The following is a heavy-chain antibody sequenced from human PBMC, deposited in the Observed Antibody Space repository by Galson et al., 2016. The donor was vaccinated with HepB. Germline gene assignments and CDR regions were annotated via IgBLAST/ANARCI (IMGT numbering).Heavy chain of an antibody. Sequence: SLRLSCAASGSTFRSYGMHWVRQAPGKGLQWVAGISNDGSKEYYADSVQGRFTISRDNSKNMLYLQTNSLRAEDTAVYYCAKWWATAYENLDYWGQGILVTVSS. J-gene: IGHJ4*02. CDR2: ISNDGSKE. CDR1: GSTFRSYG. D-gene: IGHD2-15*01. V-gene: IGHV3-30*18. CDR3: AKWWATAYENLDY.